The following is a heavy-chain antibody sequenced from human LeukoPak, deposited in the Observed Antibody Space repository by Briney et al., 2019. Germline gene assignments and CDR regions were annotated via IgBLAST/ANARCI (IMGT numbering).Heavy chain of an antibody. CDR1: GGSISSSSYY. V-gene: IGHV4-39*07. CDR3: ARDKLSVPFDY. D-gene: IGHD2/OR15-2a*01. Sequence: SETLSLTCTVSGGSISSSSYYWGWIRQPPREGLEWIGSIYYSGSTYYNPSLKSRVTISVDTSKNQFSLKLSSVTAADTAVYYCARDKLSVPFDYWGQGTLVTVSS. CDR2: IYYSGST. J-gene: IGHJ4*02.